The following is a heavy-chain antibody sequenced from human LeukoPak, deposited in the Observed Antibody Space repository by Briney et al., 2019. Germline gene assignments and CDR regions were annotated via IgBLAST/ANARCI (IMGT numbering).Heavy chain of an antibody. V-gene: IGHV3-74*01. J-gene: IGHJ4*02. CDR2: INGGGTTT. CDR3: SRSQFDY. CDR1: GFPFSSYW. Sequence: GGSLRLSCATSGFPFSSYWMLWVRQAPGKGLEWVSRINGGGTTTTYADSVKGRLTISRDNTENILYLQMDSLRAEDTAIYYCSRSQFDYWGQGVLVTVSS.